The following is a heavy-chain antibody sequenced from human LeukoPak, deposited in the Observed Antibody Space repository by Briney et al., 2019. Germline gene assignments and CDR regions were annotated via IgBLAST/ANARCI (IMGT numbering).Heavy chain of an antibody. J-gene: IGHJ4*02. Sequence: GGSLGISCVASGFSFRDYAIHWVRQAPGKGLEYVSVINRDGRITYYADSVKGRFTMSRDNSKNTVYLQMGSLRSEDMAVYYCTRDGGSFCDFDYWGQGALVTVSS. CDR3: TRDGGSFCDFDY. V-gene: IGHV3-64*02. CDR2: INRDGRIT. CDR1: GFSFRDYA. D-gene: IGHD1-26*01.